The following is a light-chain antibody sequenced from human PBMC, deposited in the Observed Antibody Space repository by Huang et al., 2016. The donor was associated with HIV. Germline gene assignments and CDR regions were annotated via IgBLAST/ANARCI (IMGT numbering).Light chain of an antibody. J-gene: IGKJ3*01. CDR1: QIVSSH. CDR3: QQYNDFRST. V-gene: IGKV3-15*01. Sequence: ETVMTQSPVTLSVSPGDRASLSCRSSQIVSSHLAWYQQKPGQAPRLLIYAASTRATGVQARFSGSVAGTEFTLTINTLQSEDSAVYYCQQYNDFRSTFGPGTRVEIK. CDR2: AAS.